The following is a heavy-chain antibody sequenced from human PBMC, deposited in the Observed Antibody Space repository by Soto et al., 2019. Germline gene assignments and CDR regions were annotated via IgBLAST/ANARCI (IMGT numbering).Heavy chain of an antibody. CDR3: ARAGSYYDFSSGYPRAPHYYYYGMDV. V-gene: IGHV4-31*03. D-gene: IGHD3-3*01. J-gene: IGHJ6*02. CDR1: GGSISSGGYY. CDR2: IYYSGST. Sequence: SETLSLTCTVSGGSISSGGYYWSWIRQHPGKGLEWIGYIYYSGSTYYNPSLKSRVTISVDTSKNQFSLKLSSVTAADTAVYYCARAGSYYDFSSGYPRAPHYYYYGMDVWGQGTTVTVSS.